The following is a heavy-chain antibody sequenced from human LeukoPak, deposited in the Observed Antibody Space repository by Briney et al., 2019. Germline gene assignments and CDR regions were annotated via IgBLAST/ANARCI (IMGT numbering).Heavy chain of an antibody. D-gene: IGHD3-22*01. J-gene: IGHJ4*02. CDR2: ISYDGSNK. CDR3: AKILDKYYDSSGPLDY. Sequence: GGSLRLSCAASGFTFSSYGMHWVRQAPGKGLEWVAVISYDGSNKYYADSVKGRFTISRDNSKNTLYLQMNSLRAEDTAVYYCAKILDKYYDSSGPLDYWGQGTLVTVSS. CDR1: GFTFSSYG. V-gene: IGHV3-30*18.